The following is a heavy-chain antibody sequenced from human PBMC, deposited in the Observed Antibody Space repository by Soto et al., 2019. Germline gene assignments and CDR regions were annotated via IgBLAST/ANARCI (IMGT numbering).Heavy chain of an antibody. Sequence: SETLSLTCTVSGDSMTSSSYYWGWIRQPPGKGLEWIGSIYYSERTSYNSGSTYYSPSLKSRVTISGDTSKSQFSLKLSSVTAADTAVYFCASSVLVTSTMNYFDLWGQGTLVTVSS. CDR3: ASSVLVTSTMNYFDL. CDR1: GDSMTSSSYY. D-gene: IGHD2-8*02. J-gene: IGHJ4*02. V-gene: IGHV4-39*01. CDR2: IYYSERTSYNSGST.